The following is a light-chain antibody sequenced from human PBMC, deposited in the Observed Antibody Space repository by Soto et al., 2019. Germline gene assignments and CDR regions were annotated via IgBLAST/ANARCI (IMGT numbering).Light chain of an antibody. CDR2: DVT. Sequence: QXAXTQPPSASGXXXXSXXXXXXGXXXXLGGYNYVAWYQQHPGKAPKLMIYDVTKRPSGVPDRFSGSKSGSTASLTVSGLQAEDEANYYCSSYAGSNNLVFGGGTKLTVL. CDR3: SSYAGSNNLV. J-gene: IGLJ2*01. V-gene: IGLV2-8*01. CDR1: XXXLGGYNY.